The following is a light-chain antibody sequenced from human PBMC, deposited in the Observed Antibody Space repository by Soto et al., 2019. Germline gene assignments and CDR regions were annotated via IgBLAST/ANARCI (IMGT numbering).Light chain of an antibody. CDR2: ASS. CDR1: QSIGND. Sequence: DIQMTQSPSSLSASVGDRVTITCRTSQSIGNDLNWYQQRPGKAPILLIYASSSLPTGVPSRFSGSGSGTDFTLTLSSLQPEDFATYFCQQTYSAPFTFGPGTKVDVK. J-gene: IGKJ3*01. V-gene: IGKV1-39*01. CDR3: QQTYSAPFT.